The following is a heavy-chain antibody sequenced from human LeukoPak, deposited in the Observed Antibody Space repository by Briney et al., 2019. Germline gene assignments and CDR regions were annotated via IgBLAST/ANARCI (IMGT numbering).Heavy chain of an antibody. CDR1: GYTFTSYD. J-gene: IGHJ3*02. Sequence: ASVKVSCKASGYTFTSYDINWVRQATGQGLEWMGWMNPNSGNTDYAQKFQGRVTITRNTSISTAYMELSSLRSEDTAVYYCSSGSYLYAFDIWGQGTMVTVSS. D-gene: IGHD1-26*01. V-gene: IGHV1-8*03. CDR3: SSGSYLYAFDI. CDR2: MNPNSGNT.